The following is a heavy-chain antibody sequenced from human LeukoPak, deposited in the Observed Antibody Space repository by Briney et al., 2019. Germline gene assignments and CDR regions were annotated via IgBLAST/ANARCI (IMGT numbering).Heavy chain of an antibody. Sequence: GSLRLSCAASGFTFSSYAMHWVRQAPGKGLEWVAVISYDGSNKYYADSVKGRFTISRDNSKNTLYLQMNSLRAEDTAVYYCARTQINYYDSSGYYSWGQGTLVTVSS. CDR2: ISYDGSNK. V-gene: IGHV3-30-3*01. D-gene: IGHD3-22*01. J-gene: IGHJ4*02. CDR1: GFTFSSYA. CDR3: ARTQINYYDSSGYYS.